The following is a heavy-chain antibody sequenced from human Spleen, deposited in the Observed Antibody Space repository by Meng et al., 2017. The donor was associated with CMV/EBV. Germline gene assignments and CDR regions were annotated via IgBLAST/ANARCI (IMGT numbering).Heavy chain of an antibody. CDR2: INYSGNT. V-gene: IGHV4-34*01. J-gene: IGHJ4*02. D-gene: IGHD3-3*02. Sequence: SETLSLTCAVYGGSLSGYYWSWIRQPPGKGLEWIGEINYSGNTNYNPSLKSRVTISADTSKNQFWLKLRSVTAADTAVYYCARGYINIVIWGQGTLVTVSS. CDR1: GGSLSGYY. CDR3: ARGYINIVI.